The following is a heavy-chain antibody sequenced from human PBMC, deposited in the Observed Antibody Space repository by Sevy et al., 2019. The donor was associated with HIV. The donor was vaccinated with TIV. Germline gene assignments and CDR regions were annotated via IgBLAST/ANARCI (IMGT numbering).Heavy chain of an antibody. Sequence: GGSLRLSCSASGFSKDFWMSWVRQAPGKALEWVANIKQDGSEMFYVDAVEGRFIISRDNAKNSIYLQMNTLRVEDTAVYYCTRDRSYGYFDSWGQGPLVTVSS. CDR1: GFSKDFW. V-gene: IGHV3-7*01. D-gene: IGHD5-18*01. CDR3: TRDRSYGYFDS. CDR2: IKQDGSEM. J-gene: IGHJ4*02.